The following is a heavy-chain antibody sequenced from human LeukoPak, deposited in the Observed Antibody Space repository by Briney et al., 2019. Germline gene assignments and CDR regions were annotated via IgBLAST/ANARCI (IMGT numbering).Heavy chain of an antibody. Sequence: GGSLRLSCAAPGFTFSSYCMSWVRQAPGKGLEWVANIKKDGSEKYCVDSVKGRFTISRDNAKNSLYLQMNSLRAEDTAVYYCARVLTGRDYWGQGTLVTVSS. CDR1: GFTFSSYC. CDR2: IKKDGSEK. CDR3: ARVLTGRDY. V-gene: IGHV3-7*01. D-gene: IGHD3-9*01. J-gene: IGHJ4*02.